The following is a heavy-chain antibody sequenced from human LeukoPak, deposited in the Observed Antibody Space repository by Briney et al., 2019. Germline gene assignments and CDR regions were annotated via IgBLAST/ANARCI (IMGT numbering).Heavy chain of an antibody. CDR2: MNPNSGNT. CDR1: GYTFTSYD. Sequence: ASVKVSCKASGYTFTSYDINWVRQAPGQGLEWMGWMNPNSGNTGYAQKFQGRVTMTRDTSISTAYMELSSVRFEDTAVYYCARGVGTTVYYYYMDVWGKGTTVTVSS. V-gene: IGHV1-8*01. D-gene: IGHD4-17*01. CDR3: ARGVGTTVYYYYMDV. J-gene: IGHJ6*03.